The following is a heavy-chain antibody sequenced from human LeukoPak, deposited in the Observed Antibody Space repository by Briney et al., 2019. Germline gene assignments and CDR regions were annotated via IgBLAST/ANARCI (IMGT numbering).Heavy chain of an antibody. D-gene: IGHD6-13*01. Sequence: GGSLRLSCAASGYTFGDYGMSWVRQVPGKGLEWVSGTNRRGDITGYADFVKGRFTISRDNAKNSLYLQMNSLRAEDTAVYYCAKSTIAAAGRLFDYWGQGTLVTVSS. V-gene: IGHV3-20*04. CDR3: AKSTIAAAGRLFDY. J-gene: IGHJ4*02. CDR1: GYTFGDYG. CDR2: TNRRGDIT.